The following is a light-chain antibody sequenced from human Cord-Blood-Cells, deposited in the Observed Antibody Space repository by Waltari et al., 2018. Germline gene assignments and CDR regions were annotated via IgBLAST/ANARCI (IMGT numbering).Light chain of an antibody. CDR3: QQYNSYSLT. V-gene: IGKV1-5*03. CDR1: QSISSW. J-gene: IGKJ4*01. CDR2: KAS. Sequence: DIQMTHSPSTLSASVRDSVTITCRASQSISSWLAWYQQKPGKAPTLLIYKASSVESGLPSRFSGRGSETECTLTISSLQPDDCATYYCQQYNSYSLTFGGGTKVEIK.